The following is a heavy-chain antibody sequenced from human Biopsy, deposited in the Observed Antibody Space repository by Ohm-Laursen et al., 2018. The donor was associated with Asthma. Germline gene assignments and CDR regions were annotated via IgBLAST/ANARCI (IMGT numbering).Heavy chain of an antibody. D-gene: IGHD6-19*01. CDR3: ARASVAASPNWFDP. Sequence: SQTLSLTCTVSGASIKTDDHYWSWLRQPPGKGLEWFGFIHYSGSTSCNPPLKGGVTISVDTSKNQFSLKLNSVTAADTAVYYCARASVAASPNWFDPWGQGTLVTVSS. CDR1: GASIKTDDHY. V-gene: IGHV4-30-4*01. J-gene: IGHJ5*02. CDR2: IHYSGST.